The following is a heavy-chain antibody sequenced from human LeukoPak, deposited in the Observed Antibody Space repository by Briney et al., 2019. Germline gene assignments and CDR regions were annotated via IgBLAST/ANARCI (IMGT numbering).Heavy chain of an antibody. CDR2: IIPILGTA. CDR1: GGTFSSYA. CDR3: ARDLLYGSGSVFDY. D-gene: IGHD3-10*01. J-gene: IGHJ4*02. V-gene: IGHV1-69*01. Sequence: SVKVSCKASGGTFSSYAISWVRQAPGQGLEWMGGIIPILGTANYAQKFQGRVTITADESTSTAYMELSSLRSEDTAVYYCARDLLYGSGSVFDYWGQGTLVTVSS.